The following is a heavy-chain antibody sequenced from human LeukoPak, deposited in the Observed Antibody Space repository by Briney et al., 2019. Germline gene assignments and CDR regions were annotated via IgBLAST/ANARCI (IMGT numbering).Heavy chain of an antibody. Sequence: PSETLSLTCTVSGGSISSYYWSWIRQPPEKGLEWIGYIYYSGSTNYNPSLKSRVTISVDTSKNQFSLKLSSVTAADTAVYYCARVLRDYDFWSGYPSQFDPWGQGTLVTVSS. CDR1: GGSISSYY. V-gene: IGHV4-59*01. J-gene: IGHJ5*02. D-gene: IGHD3-3*01. CDR2: IYYSGST. CDR3: ARVLRDYDFWSGYPSQFDP.